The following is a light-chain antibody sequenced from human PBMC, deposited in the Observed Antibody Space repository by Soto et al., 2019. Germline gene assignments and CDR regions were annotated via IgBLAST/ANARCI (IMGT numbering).Light chain of an antibody. Sequence: DIQMTQSPSSLSASVGDRATITCRASQTISTYLNWYQQKPGKAPKLLIYAASSLQSGVPSRISGSGSGTDFNLTISSLQPEDFETYYGQQSYSSPLTFGVWNKVEVK. CDR2: AAS. CDR3: QQSYSSPLT. J-gene: IGKJ4*01. CDR1: QTISTY. V-gene: IGKV1-39*01.